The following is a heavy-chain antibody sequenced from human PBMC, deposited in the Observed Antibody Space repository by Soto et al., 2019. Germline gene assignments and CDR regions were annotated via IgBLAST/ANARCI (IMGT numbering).Heavy chain of an antibody. D-gene: IGHD2-15*01. Sequence: GESLTIPSTCSGQSFTRYWIGLGRQMPGKGLEWMGIIYPGDSDTRYSPSFQGQVTISADKSISTAYLQWSSLKASDTAMYYCPRQSRSNWFEPWGQGTLVTVYS. J-gene: IGHJ5*02. V-gene: IGHV5-51*01. CDR2: IYPGDSDT. CDR3: PRQSRSNWFEP. CDR1: GQSFTRYW.